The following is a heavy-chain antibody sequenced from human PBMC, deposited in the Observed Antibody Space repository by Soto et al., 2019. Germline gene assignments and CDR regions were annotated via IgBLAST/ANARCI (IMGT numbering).Heavy chain of an antibody. CDR1: GCSVTSTDYY. D-gene: IGHD3-3*01. V-gene: IGHV4-39*01. CDR2: IYNSGGA. Sequence: QLHLQESGPGLVKPSETLSLTCSVSGCSVTSTDYYWGWIRQPPGKGLEWIGSIYNSGGAYYNPSPRSRLTISVDTSKNQFSLKLSSVTATATAVYYCTRQGYYHGLPYPPSVFWGQGTLVTVSS. J-gene: IGHJ4*02. CDR3: TRQGYYHGLPYPPSVF.